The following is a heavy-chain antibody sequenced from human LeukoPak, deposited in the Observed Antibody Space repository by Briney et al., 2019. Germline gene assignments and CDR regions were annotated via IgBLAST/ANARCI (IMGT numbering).Heavy chain of an antibody. CDR2: INPNSGGT. CDR1: GYTFTCYY. V-gene: IGHV1-2*02. CDR3: AREYYYDSRGYYYYYGMDV. Sequence: ASVKVSFKASGYTFTCYYMHWVRQAPGQGLEWMGWINPNSGGTNYAQKFQGRVTMTRDTSISTAYMELSRLRSDDTAVYYCAREYYYDSRGYYYYYGMDVWGQGTTVTVSS. D-gene: IGHD3-22*01. J-gene: IGHJ6*02.